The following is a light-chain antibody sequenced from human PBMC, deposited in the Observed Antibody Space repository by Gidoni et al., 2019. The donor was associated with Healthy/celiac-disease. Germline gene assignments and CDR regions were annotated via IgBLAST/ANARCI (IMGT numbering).Light chain of an antibody. CDR2: DAS. V-gene: IGKV3-11*01. J-gene: IGKJ1*01. CDR1: QSVSSY. Sequence: EIVLTQSPATLSLSPGERATLSCRASQSVSSYLAWYQQKPGPAPRLLIYDASNRATGIPARFSGSGSGTDFTLTISSIEPEDFAVYYCQQRSNWPPWTFGQGTKVEIK. CDR3: QQRSNWPPWT.